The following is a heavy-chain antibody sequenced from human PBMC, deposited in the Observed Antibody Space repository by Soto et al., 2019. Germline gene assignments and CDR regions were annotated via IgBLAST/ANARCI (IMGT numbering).Heavy chain of an antibody. CDR3: ARGAKMATIMDFEDYFDY. J-gene: IGHJ4*02. Sequence: QVQLVQSGAEVKKPGSSVKFSCKASGGTFSSYAISWVRQAPGQGLEWMGGIIPIFGTAHYAQKFQARLTITADESTTTAYMELSSLRSEDTAVYYCARGAKMATIMDFEDYFDYWGQGSLVTVSS. D-gene: IGHD3-9*01. CDR1: GGTFSSYA. CDR2: IIPIFGTA. V-gene: IGHV1-69*01.